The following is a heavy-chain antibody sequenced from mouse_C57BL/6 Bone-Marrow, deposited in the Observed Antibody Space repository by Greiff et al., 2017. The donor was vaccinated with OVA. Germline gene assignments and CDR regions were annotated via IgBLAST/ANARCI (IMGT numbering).Heavy chain of an antibody. J-gene: IGHJ4*01. Sequence: EVKLMESGGGLVKPGGSLKLSCAASGFTFSDYGMHWVRQAPEKGLEWVAYISSGSSTIYYADTVKGRFTISRDNSKNTLFLQMTSLRSEDTAMYYCATNYGSSDNAMDYWGQGTSVTVSS. CDR3: ATNYGSSDNAMDY. V-gene: IGHV5-17*01. CDR1: GFTFSDYG. D-gene: IGHD1-1*01. CDR2: ISSGSSTI.